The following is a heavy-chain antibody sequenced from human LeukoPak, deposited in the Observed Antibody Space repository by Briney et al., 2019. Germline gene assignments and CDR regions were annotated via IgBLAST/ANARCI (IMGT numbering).Heavy chain of an antibody. CDR3: AKRGVVIRVILVGFHKEAYYFDS. CDR1: GITLSNYG. CDR2: ISGSGGST. V-gene: IGHV3-23*01. J-gene: IGHJ4*02. D-gene: IGHD3-22*01. Sequence: GGSLRLSCRVSGITLSNYGMSWVRQAPGKGLEWVAGISGSGGSTKYADSVKGRFTISRDNPKNTLHLQMTSLRAEDPAVYFCAKRGVVIRVILVGFHKEAYYFDSWGQGALVTVSS.